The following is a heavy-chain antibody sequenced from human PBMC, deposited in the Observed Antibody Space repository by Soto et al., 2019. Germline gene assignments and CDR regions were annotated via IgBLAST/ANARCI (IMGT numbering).Heavy chain of an antibody. Sequence: GGSLRLSCAASGFTVSSNYMSWVRQAPGKGLEWVSVIYSGGSTYYADSVEGRFTISRHNSKNTLYLQMNSLRAEDTAVYYCAREKTYYDILTGYRRGWFDPWGQGTLVTVSS. CDR2: IYSGGST. D-gene: IGHD3-9*01. CDR1: GFTVSSNY. V-gene: IGHV3-53*04. J-gene: IGHJ5*02. CDR3: AREKTYYDILTGYRRGWFDP.